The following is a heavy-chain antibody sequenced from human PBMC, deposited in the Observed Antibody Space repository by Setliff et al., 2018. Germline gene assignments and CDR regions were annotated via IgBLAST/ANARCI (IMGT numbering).Heavy chain of an antibody. Sequence: ASVKVSCKASGYTFTSYGISWVRQAPGQGLEWMGWISAYNGNTNYAQKFQGRVTITTDESTSTAYMELSSLRSEDTAVYYCARSGGRCSGGSCPSGEYWGQGTLVTVSS. CDR2: ISAYNGNT. CDR3: ARSGGRCSGGSCPSGEY. CDR1: GYTFTSYG. D-gene: IGHD2-15*01. J-gene: IGHJ4*02. V-gene: IGHV1-18*01.